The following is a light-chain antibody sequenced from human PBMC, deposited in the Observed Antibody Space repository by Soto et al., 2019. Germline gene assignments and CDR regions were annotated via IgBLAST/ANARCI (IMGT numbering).Light chain of an antibody. CDR2: WAS. J-gene: IGKJ2*01. V-gene: IGKV4-1*01. CDR3: QQYYSTRLYT. Sequence: DIVMTQSPDSLAVSLGERATINCKSSQSVLYSSNNKNYLAWYQQKPGQPPKLLIYWASTRESGVPDRFSGGGARTDFTHTVSSLQAEDDAVYYCQQYYSTRLYTFGQGTKLEIK. CDR1: QSVLYSSNNKNY.